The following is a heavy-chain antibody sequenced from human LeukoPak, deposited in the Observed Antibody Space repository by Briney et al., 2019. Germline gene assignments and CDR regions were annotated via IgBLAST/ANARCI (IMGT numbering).Heavy chain of an antibody. CDR1: GFTFSNYW. CDR3: ARDDDWNYEDY. J-gene: IGHJ4*02. V-gene: IGHV3-7*01. CDR2: IKQDGNEK. D-gene: IGHD1-7*01. Sequence: GGSLRLSCAASGFTFSNYWMSWVRQVPGKGLQWVANIKQDGNEKYYVDSVKGRFTISRDNAKKSLYLQMNSLRAEDTAVYYCARDDDWNYEDYWGQGTLVTVSS.